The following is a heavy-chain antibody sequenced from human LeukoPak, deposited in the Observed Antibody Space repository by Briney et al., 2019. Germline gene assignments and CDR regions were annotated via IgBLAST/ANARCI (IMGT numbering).Heavy chain of an antibody. CDR2: ISGSGGST. Sequence: GGSLRLSCAASGFTFSSYAMGWVRQAPGKGLEWVSAISGSGGSTYYADSVKGRFTISRDNSKNTLYLQMNSLRAEDTAVYYCAKDGPSGGSSIYYFDYWGQGTLVTVSS. V-gene: IGHV3-23*01. CDR1: GFTFSSYA. D-gene: IGHD2-15*01. J-gene: IGHJ4*02. CDR3: AKDGPSGGSSIYYFDY.